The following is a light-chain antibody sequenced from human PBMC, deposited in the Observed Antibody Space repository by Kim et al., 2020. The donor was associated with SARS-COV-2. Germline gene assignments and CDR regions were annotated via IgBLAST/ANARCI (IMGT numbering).Light chain of an antibody. J-gene: IGKJ4*01. CDR1: QSVSSD. V-gene: IGKV3-15*01. CDR2: GAF. Sequence: EIVMTQSPGTLSVSPGESATLSCRASQSVSSDLAWYQQKPGQAPRLLIYGAFTRATGFPARFSGSGSGTEFTLTISSLQSEDFAVYYCQHYNNWPPLTFGGGTKVDIK. CDR3: QHYNNWPPLT.